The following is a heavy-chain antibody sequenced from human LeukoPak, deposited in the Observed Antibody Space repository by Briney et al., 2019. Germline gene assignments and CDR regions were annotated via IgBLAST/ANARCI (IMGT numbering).Heavy chain of an antibody. Sequence: SQTLSLTCAISGDSVSSNSATWNWIRQSPSRGLEWLGRTYYRSKWYNDYAVSVKSRITINPDTSKNQFSLQLNSVTPEDTAVYYRTRAGSYGYYWYFDLWGRGTLVTVSS. CDR2: TYYRSKWYN. CDR1: GDSVSSNSAT. CDR3: TRAGSYGYYWYFDL. V-gene: IGHV6-1*01. D-gene: IGHD5-18*01. J-gene: IGHJ2*01.